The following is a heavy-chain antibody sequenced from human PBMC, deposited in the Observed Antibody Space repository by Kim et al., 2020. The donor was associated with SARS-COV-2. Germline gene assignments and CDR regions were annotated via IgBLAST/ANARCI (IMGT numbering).Heavy chain of an antibody. CDR3: ARANYHYYMDV. J-gene: IGHJ6*03. Sequence: NYNPSLKRRVTISVDTSKTQFSLKLSSVTAADTAVYYCARANYHYYMDVWGKGTTVTVSS. V-gene: IGHV4-34*01.